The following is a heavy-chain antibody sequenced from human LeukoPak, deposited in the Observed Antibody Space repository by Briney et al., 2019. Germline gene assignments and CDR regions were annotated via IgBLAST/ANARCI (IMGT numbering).Heavy chain of an antibody. CDR1: GFTFSSYS. CDR3: ARGPEKQWLVDFDY. V-gene: IGHV3-21*01. D-gene: IGHD6-19*01. Sequence: PGGSLRLSCAASGFTFSSYSMNWVRQAPGRGLEWVSSISSSSSYIYYADSVKGRFTISRDNAKNSLYLQMNSLRAEDTAVYYCARGPEKQWLVDFDYWGQGTLVTVSS. J-gene: IGHJ4*02. CDR2: ISSSSSYI.